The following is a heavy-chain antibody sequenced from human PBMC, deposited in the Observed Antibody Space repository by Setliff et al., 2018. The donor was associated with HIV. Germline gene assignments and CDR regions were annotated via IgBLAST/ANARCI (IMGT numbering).Heavy chain of an antibody. Sequence: SETLSLTCTVSGGSISSFYWSWIRQPPGKGLEWIGYIYTSGSTNYNPSLKSRVTISVDTSKNQFSLKLSSVTAADTAVYYCARSPYDYVWGSYRAFDYWGQGTLVTVSS. CDR3: ARSPYDYVWGSYRAFDY. CDR1: GGSISSFY. J-gene: IGHJ4*02. CDR2: IYTSGST. D-gene: IGHD3-16*02. V-gene: IGHV4-4*09.